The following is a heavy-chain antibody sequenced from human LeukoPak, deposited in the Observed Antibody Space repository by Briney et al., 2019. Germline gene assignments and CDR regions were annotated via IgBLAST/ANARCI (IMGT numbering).Heavy chain of an antibody. J-gene: IGHJ4*02. CDR1: GYTFTGYY. CDR2: INPNSGGT. D-gene: IGHD5-24*01. V-gene: IGHV1-2*02. Sequence: EASVKVSCKASGYTFTGYYMHWVRQAPGQGLEWMGWINPNSGGTNYAQKFQGRVTMTRDTSISTAYMELSRLRSDDTAVYYCASGLEMATINHYYWGQGTLVTVSS. CDR3: ASGLEMATINHYY.